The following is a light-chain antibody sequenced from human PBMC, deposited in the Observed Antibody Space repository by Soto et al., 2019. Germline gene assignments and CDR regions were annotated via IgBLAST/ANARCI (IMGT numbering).Light chain of an antibody. J-gene: IGKJ4*01. Sequence: DIQMTQSPSSLSASLGDRVTVTCRASQKIHNFVSWYQQKPGQAPKLLIFLASTLESGVPSRFGGSGSATDFTLTISSLQPDDFATYYCQQSLSNHRNFGGGTKV. V-gene: IGKV1-39*01. CDR2: LAS. CDR1: QKIHNF. CDR3: QQSLSNHRN.